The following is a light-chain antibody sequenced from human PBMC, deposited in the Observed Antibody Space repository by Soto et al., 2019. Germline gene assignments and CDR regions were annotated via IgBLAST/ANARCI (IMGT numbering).Light chain of an antibody. CDR2: TNN. J-gene: IGLJ1*01. CDR3: ATWDDSLSGYV. Sequence: VLTQPPSASGTPGQRVTISCSGSSSNIGSNYIYWYQQLPGTAPKLLIYTNNQRPSGVPDRFSGSKSGTSASLAISGLRSEDEADYYCATWDDSLSGYVFGTGTKVTVL. CDR1: SSNIGSNY. V-gene: IGLV1-47*02.